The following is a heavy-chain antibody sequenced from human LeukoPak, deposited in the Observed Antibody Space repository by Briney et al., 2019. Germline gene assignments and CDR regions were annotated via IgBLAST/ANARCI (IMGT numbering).Heavy chain of an antibody. V-gene: IGHV3-64*02. CDR3: ARGRGGYDAPFDY. Sequence: GGSLRLSCAASGFTFSSYAMHWVRQAPGKGLEYVSAISSNGGSTYYADSVKGRFTISRDNSKNTLYLQMGSLRAEDMAVYYCARGRGGYDAPFDYWGQGTLVTVSS. CDR2: ISSNGGST. CDR1: GFTFSSYA. D-gene: IGHD5-12*01. J-gene: IGHJ4*02.